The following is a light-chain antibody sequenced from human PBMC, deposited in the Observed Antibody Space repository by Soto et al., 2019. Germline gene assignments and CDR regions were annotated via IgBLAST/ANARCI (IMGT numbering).Light chain of an antibody. V-gene: IGKV1-6*01. CDR3: LQDYDYHRT. J-gene: IGKJ1*01. CDR1: QGIRDE. Sequence: AIQMTQSPSSLSASVGDRVTITCRASQGIRDELGWYQQKAGKAPNLLISAASRLQSGVPSRFSGRGSGTDFTLTISSLQPEDFATYYCLQDYDYHRTFGQGTKVDIK. CDR2: AAS.